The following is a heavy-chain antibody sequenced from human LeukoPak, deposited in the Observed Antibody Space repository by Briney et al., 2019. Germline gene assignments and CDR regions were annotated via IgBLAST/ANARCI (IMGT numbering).Heavy chain of an antibody. CDR1: GGSISSYY. CDR3: ARGVIAAAVPTPYYFDY. Sequence: SETLSLTCTVSGGSISSYYWSWIRQPPGKGLEWIGEINHSGSTNYNPSLKSRVTISVDTSKNQFSLKLSSVTAADTAVYYCARGVIAAAVPTPYYFDYWGQGTLVTVSS. V-gene: IGHV4-34*01. D-gene: IGHD6-13*01. J-gene: IGHJ4*02. CDR2: INHSGST.